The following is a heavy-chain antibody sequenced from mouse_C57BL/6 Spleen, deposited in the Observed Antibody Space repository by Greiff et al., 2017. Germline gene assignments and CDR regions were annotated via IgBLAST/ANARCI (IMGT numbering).Heavy chain of an antibody. Sequence: QVHVKQPGAELVMPGASVKLSCKASGYTFTSYWMHWVKQRPGQGLEWIGEIDPSDSYTNYNQKFKGKSTLTVDKSSSTAYMQLSSLTSEDSAVYYCARKGIYSYAMDYWGQGTSVTVSS. CDR3: ARKGIYSYAMDY. CDR1: GYTFTSYW. V-gene: IGHV1-69*01. J-gene: IGHJ4*01. CDR2: IDPSDSYT. D-gene: IGHD2-1*01.